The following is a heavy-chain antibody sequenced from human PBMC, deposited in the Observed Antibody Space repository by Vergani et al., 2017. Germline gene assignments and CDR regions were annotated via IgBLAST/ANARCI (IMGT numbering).Heavy chain of an antibody. Sequence: QVQLQESGPGLVKPSQTLSLTCTVSGGSISSGSYYWSWIRQPAGKGLEWIGRIYTSGSTNYNPSLKSRVTISVDTSKNQFSLKLSSVTAADTAVYYCARGASWYGSYYYYYMDVWGKGTTVTVSS. D-gene: IGHD6-13*01. CDR1: GGSISSGSYY. V-gene: IGHV4-61*02. CDR3: ARGASWYGSYYYYYMDV. CDR2: IYTSGST. J-gene: IGHJ6*03.